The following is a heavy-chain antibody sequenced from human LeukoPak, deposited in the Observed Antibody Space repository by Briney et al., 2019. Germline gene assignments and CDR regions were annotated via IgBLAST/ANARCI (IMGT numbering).Heavy chain of an antibody. CDR1: GYTLTELS. CDR3: ATDLYSSYYYGSGRHY. J-gene: IGHJ4*02. V-gene: IGHV1-24*01. D-gene: IGHD3-10*01. Sequence: ASVKVSCKVSGYTLTELSMHWVRQAPGKGLEWMGGFDPEDGETIYAQKFQGRVTMTEDTSTDTAYMELSSLRSEDTAVYYCATDLYSSYYYGSGRHYWGQGTLDTVSS. CDR2: FDPEDGET.